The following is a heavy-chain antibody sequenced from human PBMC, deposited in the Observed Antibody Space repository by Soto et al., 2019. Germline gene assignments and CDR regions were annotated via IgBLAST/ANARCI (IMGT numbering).Heavy chain of an antibody. CDR1: GFKFSNYA. V-gene: IGHV3-23*01. Sequence: GGSLRLSCAASGFKFSNYAMSWVRQAPGKGLEWVSLISATGGGTYYADSVKGRFTISRDNSHNTLYLQVHSLTAEDTAVYYCAKDRRAGENSAFYFDFWGQGAQVTVSS. D-gene: IGHD2-15*01. CDR2: ISATGGGT. J-gene: IGHJ4*02. CDR3: AKDRRAGENSAFYFDF.